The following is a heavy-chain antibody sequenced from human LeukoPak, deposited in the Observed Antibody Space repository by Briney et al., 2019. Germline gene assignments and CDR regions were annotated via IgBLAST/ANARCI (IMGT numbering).Heavy chain of an antibody. V-gene: IGHV3-7*01. Sequence: GGSLRLSCAASGFTFSIYWMSWVRQAPGKGLEWVANIKQDGSEKYYVDSVKGRFTISRDNAKNSLYVQMNSLRAEDTAVYYCARAPSSGFLPDYWGQGTLVTVSS. J-gene: IGHJ4*02. CDR3: ARAPSSGFLPDY. CDR2: IKQDGSEK. D-gene: IGHD3-3*01. CDR1: GFTFSIYW.